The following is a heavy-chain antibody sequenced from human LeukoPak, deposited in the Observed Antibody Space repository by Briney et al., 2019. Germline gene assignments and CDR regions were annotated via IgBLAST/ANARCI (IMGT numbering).Heavy chain of an antibody. CDR3: ARDVDDYGGYGGYFDY. CDR2: IYTSGST. J-gene: IGHJ4*02. D-gene: IGHD4-17*01. Sequence: PSETLSLTCTVSGGSISSYYWSWLRQPAGKGLEWIGRIYTSGSTNYNPSLKSRVTMSVDTSKNQFSLKLSSVTAADTAVYYCARDVDDYGGYGGYFDYWGQGTLVTVSS. V-gene: IGHV4-4*07. CDR1: GGSISSYY.